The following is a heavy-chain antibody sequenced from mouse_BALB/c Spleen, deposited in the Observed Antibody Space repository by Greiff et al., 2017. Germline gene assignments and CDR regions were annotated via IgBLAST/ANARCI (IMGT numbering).Heavy chain of an antibody. CDR2: ISSGGSYT. J-gene: IGHJ3*01. CDR3: ARDDYRYDRTWFAY. CDR1: GFTFSSYA. D-gene: IGHD2-14*01. Sequence: EVQGVESGGGLVKPGGSLKLSCAASGFTFSSYAMSWVRQSPEKRLEWVAEISSGGSYTYYPDTVTGRFTISRDNAKNTLYLEMSSLRSEDTAMYYCARDDYRYDRTWFAYWGQGTLVTVSA. V-gene: IGHV5-9-4*01.